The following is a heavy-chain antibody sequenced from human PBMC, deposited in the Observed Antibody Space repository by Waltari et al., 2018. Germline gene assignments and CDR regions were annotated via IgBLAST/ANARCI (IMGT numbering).Heavy chain of an antibody. CDR1: GGSISSSNW. Sequence: QVQLQESGPGLVKPSGTLSLTCAVSGGSISSSNWWSWVRQPPGKGLEWIGEIYHSGSTNYNPSLKSRVTISVDKSKNQFSLKLSSVTAADTAVYYCARFNYDILTGYYSHDAFDIWGQGTMVTVSS. J-gene: IGHJ3*02. V-gene: IGHV4-4*02. CDR3: ARFNYDILTGYYSHDAFDI. CDR2: IYHSGST. D-gene: IGHD3-9*01.